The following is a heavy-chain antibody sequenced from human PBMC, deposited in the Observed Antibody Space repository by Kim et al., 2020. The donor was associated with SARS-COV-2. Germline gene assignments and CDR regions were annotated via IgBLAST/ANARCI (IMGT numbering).Heavy chain of an antibody. D-gene: IGHD6-13*01. J-gene: IGHJ3*02. V-gene: IGHV3-23*01. CDR1: GFTFAGYG. CDR3: AKDKARWALDM. Sequence: GGSLRLSCAASGFTFAGYGMTWIRQAPGKGLEWVSTISTSGENIYYADSVKGRFTISRDDTKNTLYLQMNSLRAEDTAIYYCAKDKARWALDMWGRGTVVRVS. CDR2: ISTSGENI.